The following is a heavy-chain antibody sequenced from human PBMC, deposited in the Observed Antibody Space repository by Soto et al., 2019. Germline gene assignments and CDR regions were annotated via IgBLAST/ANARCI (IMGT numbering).Heavy chain of an antibody. V-gene: IGHV4-34*01. CDR1: GGSFSGYY. J-gene: IGHJ4*02. CDR2: INHSGST. CDR3: EREGSDYYDSSGYYDY. Sequence: SETLSLTCAVYGGSFSGYYWSWIRQPPGKGLEWIGEINHSGSTNYNPSLKSRVTISVDTSKNQFSLKLSPVTAADTAVYYCEREGSDYYDSSGYYDYWGQGTLVTVSS. D-gene: IGHD3-22*01.